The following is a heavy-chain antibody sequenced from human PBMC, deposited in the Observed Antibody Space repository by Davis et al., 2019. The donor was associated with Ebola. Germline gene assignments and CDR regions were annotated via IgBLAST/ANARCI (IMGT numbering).Heavy chain of an antibody. CDR3: ARERTGNYAIDV. CDR2: INHSGVS. D-gene: IGHD3-16*01. CDR1: GGSFSSYY. J-gene: IGHJ6*02. Sequence: MPSETLSLTCAVYGGSFSSYYWSWIRQPPGMGLEWIGEINHSGVSHYNPSLKSRFTISVDTSKIQFSLKLSSVTAADTAVYYCARERTGNYAIDVWGQGTTVTVSS. V-gene: IGHV4-34*01.